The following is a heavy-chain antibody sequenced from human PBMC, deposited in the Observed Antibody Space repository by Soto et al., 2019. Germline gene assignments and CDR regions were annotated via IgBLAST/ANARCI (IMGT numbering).Heavy chain of an antibody. D-gene: IGHD3-10*01. V-gene: IGHV4-59*01. Sequence: ETLSLTCTVSGDSITSYYWSWIRQPPGKGPEWIGYIHYSGSTNYNPSLKSRVTISVDTSKNQFSLKLNSVTAADTAVYYCARGSESYYSANWFDPWGQGTLVTVSS. J-gene: IGHJ5*02. CDR3: ARGSESYYSANWFDP. CDR1: GDSITSYY. CDR2: IHYSGST.